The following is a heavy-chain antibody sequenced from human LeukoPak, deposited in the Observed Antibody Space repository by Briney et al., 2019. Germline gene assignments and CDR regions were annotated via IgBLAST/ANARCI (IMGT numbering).Heavy chain of an antibody. Sequence: GASVKVSCKTSGYTFTDYYMQGVRQAPGPGLEWMGWINPSDGDTKSARKFQGRVTMTRDTSISTAYLELSRLTFDATAIYYCARDCSGADCYSGNAFDIWGQGTMVTVSS. CDR2: INPSDGDT. CDR3: ARDCSGADCYSGNAFDI. CDR1: GYTFTDYY. V-gene: IGHV1-2*02. J-gene: IGHJ3*02. D-gene: IGHD2-15*01.